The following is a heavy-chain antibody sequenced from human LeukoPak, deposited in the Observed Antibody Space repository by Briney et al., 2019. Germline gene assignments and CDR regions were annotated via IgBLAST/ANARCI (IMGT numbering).Heavy chain of an antibody. V-gene: IGHV3-30*03. J-gene: IGHJ4*02. Sequence: PGGSLRLSCAASGFTFSNYLMHWVRQAPGKGLEWVTSTSYDGSNKNYADSVKGRFTISRDNPKNTLYLQMNSLRADDTAVYYCAIGLYGGPFDYWGQGTLVTVSS. CDR3: AIGLYGGPFDY. D-gene: IGHD4-17*01. CDR2: TSYDGSNK. CDR1: GFTFSNYL.